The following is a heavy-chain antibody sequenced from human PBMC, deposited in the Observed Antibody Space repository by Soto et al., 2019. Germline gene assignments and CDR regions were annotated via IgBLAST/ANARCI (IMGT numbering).Heavy chain of an antibody. CDR3: AKDLQGYCSSTSCYAKYNYYGMDV. CDR2: ISYDESSE. J-gene: IGHJ6*02. V-gene: IGHV3-30*18. CDR1: GFTFSSYG. D-gene: IGHD2-2*01. Sequence: GSLRLSCEASGFTFSSYGMHWVRQAPGKGLEWVALISYDESSEYYADSVKGRFTISRDNSKNTLYLQMKSLRAEDTAVYYCAKDLQGYCSSTSCYAKYNYYGMDVWGQGTTVTVSS.